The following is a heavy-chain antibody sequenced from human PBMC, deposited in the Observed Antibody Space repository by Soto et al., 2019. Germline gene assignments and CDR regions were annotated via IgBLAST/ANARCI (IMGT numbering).Heavy chain of an antibody. J-gene: IGHJ4*02. CDR2: IYYSGST. CDR3: ARSTIRVVWFDY. CDR1: GGSISSGGYY. D-gene: IGHD2-8*02. V-gene: IGHV4-31*03. Sequence: QVQLQESGPGLVKPSQTLSLTCTVSGGSISSGGYYWSWIRQHPGKGLEWIGDIYYSGSTYYNPSLKSRVTISVDTSKNQFSLKLSSVTAADTAVYYCARSTIRVVWFDYWGQGTLVTVSS.